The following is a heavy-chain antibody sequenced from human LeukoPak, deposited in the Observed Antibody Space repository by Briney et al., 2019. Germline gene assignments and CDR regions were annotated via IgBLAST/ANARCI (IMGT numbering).Heavy chain of an antibody. CDR1: RGTFTSYA. CDR2: IIPIFGAA. J-gene: IGHJ4*02. V-gene: IGHV1-69*06. CDR3: ARSSVVTAMVYLEY. D-gene: IGHD2-21*02. Sequence: SVNVSRKASRGTFTSYAISWGRQAPGQGLEWMGGIIPIFGAANYAQHFQGRVTITADKSTSTSYMELSSLRSEDTAVYYCARSSVVTAMVYLEYWGQGTLVTVSS.